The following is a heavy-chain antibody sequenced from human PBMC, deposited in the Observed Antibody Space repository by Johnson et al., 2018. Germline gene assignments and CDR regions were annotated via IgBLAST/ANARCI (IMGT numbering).Heavy chain of an antibody. D-gene: IGHD6-6*01. V-gene: IGHV3-15*07. Sequence: VQLVQSGGGLVKPGGSLRLSCAASGFTFSNAWMNWVRQAPGKGLAWVGRIKSQPDGGSTDYAAPVKGRFTISRDDSKNTLHLQMNSLKTEDTAVYYCTASSSSSLYYYYYYMDVWGKGTTVTVSS. CDR2: IKSQPDGGST. CDR3: TASSSSSLYYYYYYMDV. J-gene: IGHJ6*03. CDR1: GFTFSNAW.